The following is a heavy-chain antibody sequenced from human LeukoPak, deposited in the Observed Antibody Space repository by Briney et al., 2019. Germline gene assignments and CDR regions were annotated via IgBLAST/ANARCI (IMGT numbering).Heavy chain of an antibody. V-gene: IGHV4-39*01. J-gene: IGHJ5*02. CDR1: GGSISSGSYY. Sequence: PSETLSLTCTVSGGSISSGSYYWGWIRQPPGKGLESIGSIYYTGSTCYNPSLKSRVTISVDTSKNQFSLKLSSVTAADTAVYYCARQAAYCSSGSCYPNWFDPWGQGTLVTVSS. CDR3: ARQAAYCSSGSCYPNWFDP. CDR2: IYYTGST. D-gene: IGHD2-15*01.